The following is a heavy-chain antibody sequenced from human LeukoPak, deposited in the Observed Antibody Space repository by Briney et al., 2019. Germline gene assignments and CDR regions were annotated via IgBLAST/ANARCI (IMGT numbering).Heavy chain of an antibody. J-gene: IGHJ6*03. CDR1: GGSFSGYY. CDR2: INHSGST. D-gene: IGHD6-19*01. Sequence: SETLSLTCAVYGGSFSGYYWSWIRQPPGKGLEWIGEINHSGSTNYNPSLKSRVTISVDTSKNQFSLKLSSVTAADTAVYYCARALGEATAGAVAHRELYYYYMDVWGKGTTVTVSS. CDR3: ARALGEATAGAVAHRELYYYYMDV. V-gene: IGHV4-34*01.